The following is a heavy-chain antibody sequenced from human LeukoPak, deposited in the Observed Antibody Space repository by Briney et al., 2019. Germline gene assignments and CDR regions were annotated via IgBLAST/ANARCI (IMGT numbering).Heavy chain of an antibody. V-gene: IGHV4-34*01. D-gene: IGHD3-22*01. CDR2: INHSGST. J-gene: IGHJ4*02. CDR3: ARRTDVVRGGYDSSGYLVDY. Sequence: PSETLSLTCTVSGGSISSYYWSWIRQPPGKGLEWIGEINHSGSTNYNPSLKSRVTISVDTSKNQFSLKLSSVTAADTAVYYCARRTDVVRGGYDSSGYLVDYWGQGTLVTVSS. CDR1: GGSISSYY.